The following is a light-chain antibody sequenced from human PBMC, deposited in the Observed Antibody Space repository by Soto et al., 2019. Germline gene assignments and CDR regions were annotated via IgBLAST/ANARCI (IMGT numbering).Light chain of an antibody. CDR3: QEYGSSRT. J-gene: IGKJ1*01. CDR1: QSVTSSH. CDR2: GAS. Sequence: EIVLTQSPGTLSLSPGERATLSCRASQSVTSSHLAWYQQKPGQAPRLLIYGASSRATGIPDRFSGSGSGTDFTLTISRLEPEDFAVYYCQEYGSSRTVGQGTKVDIK. V-gene: IGKV3-20*01.